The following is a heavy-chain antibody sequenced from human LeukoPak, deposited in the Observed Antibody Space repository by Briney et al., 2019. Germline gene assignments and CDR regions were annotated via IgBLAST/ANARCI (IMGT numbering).Heavy chain of an antibody. V-gene: IGHV3-7*01. CDR3: ARDRIRLWTYYYYYMDV. D-gene: IGHD5-18*01. CDR2: IKQDGSEK. Sequence: GGSLRLSCAASGFTFSSYWMSWVRQAPGKGLEWVANIKQDGSEKYYVDSVKGRFTISRDNAKNSLYLQMNSLRAEDTAVYYCARDRIRLWTYYYYYMDVWGKGTTVTVSS. CDR1: GFTFSSYW. J-gene: IGHJ6*03.